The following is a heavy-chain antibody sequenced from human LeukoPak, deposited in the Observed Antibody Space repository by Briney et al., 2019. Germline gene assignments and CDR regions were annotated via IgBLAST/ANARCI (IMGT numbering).Heavy chain of an antibody. CDR2: MNPNSGNT. CDR1: GYTFTSYD. Sequence: GASVTVSCKASGYTFTSYDINWVRQATGQGLEWMGWMNPNSGNTVYAQKFQGRVTMTRSTSISTAYMELSRLRSDDTAVYYCARVCITMVRGVIHDPSEDWFDPWGQGTLVTVSS. CDR3: ARVCITMVRGVIHDPSEDWFDP. D-gene: IGHD3-10*01. J-gene: IGHJ5*02. V-gene: IGHV1-8*01.